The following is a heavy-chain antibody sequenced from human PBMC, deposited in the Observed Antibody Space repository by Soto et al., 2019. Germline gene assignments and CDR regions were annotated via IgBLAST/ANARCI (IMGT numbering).Heavy chain of an antibody. CDR2: ISYDGGNK. CDR1: GFTFSSYA. J-gene: IGHJ2*01. CDR3: ARPLWRDDYNWGYFDL. Sequence: QVQLVESGGGVVQPGRSLRLSCAASGFTFSSYAMHWVRQAPGKGLEWVAVISYDGGNKYYADSVSGRFTISSDNSKNTLYLQMNSLRAEDTAVYYCARPLWRDDYNWGYFDLWGRGTLVTVSS. V-gene: IGHV3-30-3*01. D-gene: IGHD4-4*01.